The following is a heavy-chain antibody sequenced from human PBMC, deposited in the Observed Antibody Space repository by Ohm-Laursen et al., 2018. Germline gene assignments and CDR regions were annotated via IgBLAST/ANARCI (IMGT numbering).Heavy chain of an antibody. CDR2: ISGTGGST. J-gene: IGHJ4*02. V-gene: IGHV3-23*01. CDR3: ARESPITIFRTYYFDY. Sequence: GSLRLSCSASGFTFSSYAMSWVRQAPGKGLEWVSAISGTGGSTYYADSVKGRFTISRDNSKNTLYLQMNSLRAEDTAVYYCARESPITIFRTYYFDYWGQGTLVTVSS. D-gene: IGHD3-9*01. CDR1: GFTFSSYA.